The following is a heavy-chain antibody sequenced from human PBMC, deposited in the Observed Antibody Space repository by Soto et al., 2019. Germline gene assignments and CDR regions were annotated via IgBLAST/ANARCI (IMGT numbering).Heavy chain of an antibody. CDR3: ARNGPANILYYYYGMDV. V-gene: IGHV1-3*01. D-gene: IGHD3-9*01. J-gene: IGHJ6*02. CDR1: GYTFTSYA. CDR2: INAGNGNT. Sequence: VKVSCKASGYTFTSYAMHWVRQAPGQRLEWMGWINAGNGNTKYSQKFQGRVTITRDTSASTAYMELSSLRSEDTAVYYCARNGPANILYYYYGMDVWGQGTTVTVSS.